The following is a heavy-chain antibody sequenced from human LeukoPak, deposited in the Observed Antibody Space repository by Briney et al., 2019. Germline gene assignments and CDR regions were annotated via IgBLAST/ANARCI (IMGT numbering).Heavy chain of an antibody. V-gene: IGHV3-23*01. CDR2: ISGSGGST. CDR1: GFTFTSYA. CDR3: AKESPVFDY. Sequence: GGSLRLSCAASGFTFTSYAMSWVRQAPGKGLEWVSVISGSGGSTHYADSVKGRFTISRDNSKNTLYLQVSSLRAEDTAVYYCAKESPVFDYWGQGTLVTVSS. J-gene: IGHJ4*02.